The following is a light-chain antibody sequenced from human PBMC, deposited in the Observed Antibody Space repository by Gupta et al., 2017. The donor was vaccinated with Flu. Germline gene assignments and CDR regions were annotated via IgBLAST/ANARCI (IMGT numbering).Light chain of an antibody. Sequence: QSALTQPASVSGSPGQSITISCTGTSSDVGGYNYVSWYQQHPGKAPNLMIYEVSNRPSGVSNRFSGSKSGNTASLTISGLQAEDEADYYCSSYTSSSTLRWVFGGGTKLTVL. CDR2: EVS. CDR3: SSYTSSSTLRWV. CDR1: SSDVGGYNY. V-gene: IGLV2-14*01. J-gene: IGLJ3*02.